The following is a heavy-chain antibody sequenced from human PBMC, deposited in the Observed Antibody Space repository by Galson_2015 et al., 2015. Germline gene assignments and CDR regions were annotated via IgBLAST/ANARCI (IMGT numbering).Heavy chain of an antibody. V-gene: IGHV4-61*02. J-gene: IGHJ6*02. CDR2: IHTSGST. CDR1: GGSINSGPYY. CDR3: ARDNEYYYGSGSHYFYAMDV. Sequence: TLSRTCPVSGGSINSGPYYCRWIRQPAGRGLEWIGRIHTSGSTNYNPSLKSRVTISVDASKTQFTLKLPSVTAADTAVYYCARDNEYYYGSGSHYFYAMDVWGQGTTVTVSS. D-gene: IGHD3-10*01.